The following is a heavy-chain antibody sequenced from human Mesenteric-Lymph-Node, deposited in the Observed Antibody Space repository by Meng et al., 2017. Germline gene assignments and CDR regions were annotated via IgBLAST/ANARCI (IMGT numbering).Heavy chain of an antibody. CDR3: ARERGMGGAFDI. CDR1: GFTFSSYA. V-gene: IGHV3-30*01. J-gene: IGHJ3*02. D-gene: IGHD3-16*01. Sequence: GESLKISCAASGFTFSSYAMHWVRQAPGKGLEWAAVISYDGSNKYYADSVKGRFTISRDNSKNTLYLQMNSLRAEDTAVYYCARERGMGGAFDIWGQGTMVTVSS. CDR2: ISYDGSNK.